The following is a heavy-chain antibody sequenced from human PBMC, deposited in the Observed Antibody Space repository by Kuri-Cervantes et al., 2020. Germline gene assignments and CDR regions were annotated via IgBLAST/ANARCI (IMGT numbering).Heavy chain of an antibody. CDR3: ARGDGGTTVATDY. CDR2: IQFDGTNK. J-gene: IGHJ4*02. V-gene: IGHV3-30*02. D-gene: IGHD4-23*01. Sequence: GGSLRLSCAASGISFSTYGMHWVRQAPGEGLEWVSFIQFDGTNKRYADFVKGRFTISRDDANNSLYLQVHSLRAEDTAVYYCARGDGGTTVATDYWGQGTLVTVSS. CDR1: GISFSTYG.